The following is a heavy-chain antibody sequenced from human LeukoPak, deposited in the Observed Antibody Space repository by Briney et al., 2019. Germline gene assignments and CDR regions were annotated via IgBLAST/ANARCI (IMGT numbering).Heavy chain of an antibody. J-gene: IGHJ4*02. Sequence: ASVNVSFKASVYTFTIYGISWVRQAPGQGLEWMGWISAYNGNTNYAQKLQGRVTMTTDTSTSTAYMELRSLRSDDTAVYYCARKRAVAGIDYWGQGTLVTVSS. CDR3: ARKRAVAGIDY. CDR2: ISAYNGNT. CDR1: VYTFTIYG. D-gene: IGHD6-19*01. V-gene: IGHV1-18*01.